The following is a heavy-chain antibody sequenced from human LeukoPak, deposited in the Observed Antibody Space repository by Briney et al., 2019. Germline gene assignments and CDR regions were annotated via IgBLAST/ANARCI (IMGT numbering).Heavy chain of an antibody. J-gene: IGHJ6*02. V-gene: IGHV1-69*01. CDR3: ARGNYDFWSGYYPWTLGGYYYYGMDV. CDR2: IIPIFGTA. D-gene: IGHD3-3*01. Sequence: ASVKVSCKASGGTFSSYAISWVRQAPGQGLEWMGGIIPIFGTANYAQKFQGRVTITADESTSTAYMELSSLRSEDTAVYYCARGNYDFWSGYYPWTLGGYYYYGMDVWGQGTTVTVSS. CDR1: GGTFSSYA.